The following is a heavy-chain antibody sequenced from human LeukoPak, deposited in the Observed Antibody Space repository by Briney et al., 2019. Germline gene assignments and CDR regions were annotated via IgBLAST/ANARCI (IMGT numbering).Heavy chain of an antibody. D-gene: IGHD4-23*01. J-gene: IGHJ4*02. V-gene: IGHV3-23*01. CDR2: LSGSGVGT. Sequence: PGGSLRLSCAASGFAFSSYAMSWVRQAPGKGLEWVSTLSGSGVGTYYADSVRGRFTISRDNSKTTLYLQMNSLRAEDTAVYYCAKVGGGNTRGNFDYWGQGTLVTVSS. CDR3: AKVGGGNTRGNFDY. CDR1: GFAFSSYA.